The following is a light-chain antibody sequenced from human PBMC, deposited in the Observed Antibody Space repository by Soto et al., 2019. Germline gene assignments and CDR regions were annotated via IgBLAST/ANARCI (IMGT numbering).Light chain of an antibody. CDR2: RDN. CDR3: TAWYGGRNARV. V-gene: IGLV1-44*01. Sequence: QSVLTQPPSASGTPGQRVTISCSGSSCDIGSNTVNWYQQLPATAPKLLIYRDNNRPSGIPDRFSGSKAGTSASLDISCLQSEDEADYYCTAWYGGRNARVFGGGTKLTVL. CDR1: SCDIGSNT. J-gene: IGLJ3*02.